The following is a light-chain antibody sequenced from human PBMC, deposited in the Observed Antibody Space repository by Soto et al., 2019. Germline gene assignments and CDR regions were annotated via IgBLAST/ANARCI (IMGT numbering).Light chain of an antibody. CDR1: TSNIGAGYD. CDR2: GNS. CDR3: QSFDSSVV. J-gene: IGLJ3*02. V-gene: IGLV1-40*01. Sequence: QSVLTQPPSESGAPGQRVTISCTGSTSNIGAGYDVHWYQHLPGRAPKLLIYGNSYRPSGVPDRFSGSKSGTSASLAITGLQTDDEADYYCQSFDSSVVFGGGTKLTVL.